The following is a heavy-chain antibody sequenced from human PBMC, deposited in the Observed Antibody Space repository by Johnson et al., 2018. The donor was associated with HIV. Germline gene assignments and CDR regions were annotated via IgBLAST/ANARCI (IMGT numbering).Heavy chain of an antibody. CDR1: GFTFSSYG. CDR2: ISYDGSNK. V-gene: IGHV3-30*18. D-gene: IGHD3-22*01. Sequence: QVQLVESGGGVVQPGRSLRLSCAASGFTFSSYGMHWVRQAPGKGLEWVAVISYDGSNKYYADSVKGRFTISRDNSKNTLYLQMNSLRAEDTAVYYCAKDRYYGSYLLFFDVWGQGTMVTVSS. CDR3: AKDRYYGSYLLFFDV. J-gene: IGHJ3*01.